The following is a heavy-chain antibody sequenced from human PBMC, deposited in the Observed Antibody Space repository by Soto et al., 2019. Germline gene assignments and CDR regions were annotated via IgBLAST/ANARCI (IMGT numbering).Heavy chain of an antibody. CDR3: ARAPSPSWIQLWLGDSGGNFDS. D-gene: IGHD5-18*01. Sequence: QVQLVESGGGVVQPGRSLRLSCAASGFTFSSYAMHWVRQAPGKGLEWVAVISYDGSNKYYADSVKGRFTISRDNSKKPLYLQMNSLRAEDTAVYYCARAPSPSWIQLWLGDSGGNFDSWGQGTLVTVSS. CDR1: GFTFSSYA. J-gene: IGHJ4*02. CDR2: ISYDGSNK. V-gene: IGHV3-30-3*01.